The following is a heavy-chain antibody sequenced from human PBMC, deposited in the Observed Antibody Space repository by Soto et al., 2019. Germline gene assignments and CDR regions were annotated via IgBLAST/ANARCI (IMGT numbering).Heavy chain of an antibody. V-gene: IGHV3-30*18. CDR2: ISYDGSNK. CDR1: GFTFSSYG. D-gene: IGHD6-19*01. J-gene: IGHJ5*02. CDR3: AKDRGVAGLPTGFDP. Sequence: QVQLMESGGGVVQPGRSLRLSCAASGFTFSSYGMHWVRQAPGKGLEWVAVISYDGSNKYYADSVKGRFTISRDNSKNTLYLQMNSLRAEDTAVYYCAKDRGVAGLPTGFDPWGQGTLVTVSS.